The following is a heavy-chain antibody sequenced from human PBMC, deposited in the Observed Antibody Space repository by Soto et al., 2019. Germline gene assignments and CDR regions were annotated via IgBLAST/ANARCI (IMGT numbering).Heavy chain of an antibody. Sequence: QVQLVQSGAEVKKPGSSVRVSCKASGGTLRNYGISWVRQAPGQGLEWMGGIIPVFGTANYAQKFQGRVTINGDDATSTVYMNVTSLRSEATAVYYCSRGDATKIVVTTYYGVDVWGQGTTVTVSS. V-gene: IGHV1-69*12. J-gene: IGHJ6*02. CDR2: IIPVFGTA. CDR1: GGTLRNYG. CDR3: SRGDATKIVVTTYYGVDV. D-gene: IGHD4-17*01.